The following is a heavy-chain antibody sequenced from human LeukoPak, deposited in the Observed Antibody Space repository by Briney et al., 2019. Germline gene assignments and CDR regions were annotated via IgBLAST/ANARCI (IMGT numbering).Heavy chain of an antibody. J-gene: IGHJ6*02. D-gene: IGHD6-13*01. V-gene: IGHV3-66*01. CDR1: GFTVSSNY. Sequence: PGGSLRLSCAASGFTVSSNYMSWVRQAPGKGLEWVSVIYSGGSTYYADSVKGRFTISRDSSKNTLYLQMNSLRAEDTAVYYCARDRVLGIAAAAPNYYYYGMDVWGQGTTVTVSS. CDR2: IYSGGST. CDR3: ARDRVLGIAAAAPNYYYYGMDV.